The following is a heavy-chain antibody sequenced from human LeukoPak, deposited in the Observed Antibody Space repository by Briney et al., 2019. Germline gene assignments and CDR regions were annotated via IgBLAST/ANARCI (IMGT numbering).Heavy chain of an antibody. J-gene: IGHJ4*02. V-gene: IGHV1-24*01. CDR1: GYTLTELS. CDR2: FDPEDGET. CDR3: ATDLIPVRGVIHRYFDY. Sequence: GASVKVSCKVSGYTLTELSMHWVRQAPGKGLEWMGGFDPEDGETIYAQKFQGRVTMTEDTSTDTAYMELSSLRSEDTAVYYCATDLIPVRGVIHRYFDYWGQGTLVTVSS. D-gene: IGHD3-10*01.